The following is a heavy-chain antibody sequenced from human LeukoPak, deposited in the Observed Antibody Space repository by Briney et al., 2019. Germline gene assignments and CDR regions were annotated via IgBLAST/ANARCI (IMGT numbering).Heavy chain of an antibody. CDR1: GDSVSSGNYY. V-gene: IGHV4-61*01. Sequence: SETLSLTCTVSGDSVSSGNYYWSWIRQPPGKGLEWIGYIYYSGSTKYNPSLKSRVTISVDTSKNQFSLKLSSVTAADTAVYYCARDAKNDYVWGSYLWGQGTLVAVSS. CDR3: ARDAKNDYVWGSYL. J-gene: IGHJ4*02. CDR2: IYYSGST. D-gene: IGHD3-16*02.